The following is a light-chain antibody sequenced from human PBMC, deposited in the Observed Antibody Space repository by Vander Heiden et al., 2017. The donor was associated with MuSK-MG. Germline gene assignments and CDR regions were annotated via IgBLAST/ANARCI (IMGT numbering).Light chain of an antibody. Sequence: EIVMTQSPVTLSVSPGEGATLSCRASQSVNRNVAWYQQKPGQAPRLLIYGASTRATGIPARFSGSGSATEFTLTISSLQSEDSAVYYCQHYNKWPPLTFGGGTKVEIK. CDR2: GAS. CDR1: QSVNRN. V-gene: IGKV3-15*01. J-gene: IGKJ4*01. CDR3: QHYNKWPPLT.